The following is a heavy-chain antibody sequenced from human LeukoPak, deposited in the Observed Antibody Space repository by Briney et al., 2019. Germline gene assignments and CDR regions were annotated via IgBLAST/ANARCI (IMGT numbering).Heavy chain of an antibody. V-gene: IGHV1-18*01. Sequence: WASVKVSCKASGYTFTSYGISWVRQAPGQGLEWMGWISAYNGNTNYAQKLQGRVTMTTDTSTSTAYMELRSLRSDDTAVYYCARGRQLLWDWYYYGMDVWGQGTTVTVSS. CDR1: GYTFTSYG. CDR3: ARGRQLLWDWYYYGMDV. D-gene: IGHD2-2*01. CDR2: ISAYNGNT. J-gene: IGHJ6*02.